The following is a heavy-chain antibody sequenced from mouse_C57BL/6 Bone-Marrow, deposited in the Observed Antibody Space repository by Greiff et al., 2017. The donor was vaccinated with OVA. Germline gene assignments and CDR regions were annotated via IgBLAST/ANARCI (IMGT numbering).Heavy chain of an antibody. D-gene: IGHD1-1*01. CDR2: IYPGNSDT. CDR3: TRAPYYYGSSSYWYFDV. CDR1: GYTFTSYW. V-gene: IGHV1-5*01. Sequence: SGTVLARPGASVKMSCKTSGYTFTSYWMHWVKQRPGQGLEWIGAIYPGNSDTSYNQKFKGKAKLTAVTSASTAYMELSSLTNEDSAVYYCTRAPYYYGSSSYWYFDVWGTGTTVTVSS. J-gene: IGHJ1*03.